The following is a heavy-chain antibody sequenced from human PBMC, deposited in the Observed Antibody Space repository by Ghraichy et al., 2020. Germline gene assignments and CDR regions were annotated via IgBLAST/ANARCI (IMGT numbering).Heavy chain of an antibody. J-gene: IGHJ6*02. CDR3: TRHRGQQLVGEDYYYYGMDV. CDR2: IRSKANSYAT. V-gene: IGHV3-73*01. CDR1: GFTFSGSA. Sequence: GGSLRLSCAASGFTFSGSAMHWVRQASGKGLEWVGRIRSKANSYATAYAASVKGRFTISRDDSKNTAYLQMNSLKTEDTAVYYCTRHRGQQLVGEDYYYYGMDVWGQGTTVTVSS. D-gene: IGHD6-13*01.